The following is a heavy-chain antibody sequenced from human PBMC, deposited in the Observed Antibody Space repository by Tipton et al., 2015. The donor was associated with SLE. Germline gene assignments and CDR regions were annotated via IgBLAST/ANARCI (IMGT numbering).Heavy chain of an antibody. D-gene: IGHD3-3*01. J-gene: IGHJ4*02. Sequence: RSLRLSCAASGFTFSSYAMHWVRQAPGKGLEWVAVISYDGSNKYYADSVKGRFTISRDNSKNTLYLQMNSLRAEDTAVYYCARSVGGVVILLDYWGQGTLVTVSS. CDR3: ARSVGGVVILLDY. CDR2: ISYDGSNK. CDR1: GFTFSSYA. V-gene: IGHV3-30-3*01.